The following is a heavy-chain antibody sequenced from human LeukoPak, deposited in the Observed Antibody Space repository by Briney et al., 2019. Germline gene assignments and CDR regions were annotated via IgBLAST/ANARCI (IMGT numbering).Heavy chain of an antibody. CDR2: IYYSGST. J-gene: IGHJ4*02. V-gene: IGHV4-59*08. CDR3: ARHGYSSGWFDY. Sequence: SETLSLTCTVSGGSISHYYWSWIWQPPGKGLEWIGYIYYSGSTNYNSSLKSRVTISVDTSKNQFSLKLSSVTAADTAVYYCARHGYSSGWFDYWGQGTLVTVSS. D-gene: IGHD6-19*01. CDR1: GGSISHYY.